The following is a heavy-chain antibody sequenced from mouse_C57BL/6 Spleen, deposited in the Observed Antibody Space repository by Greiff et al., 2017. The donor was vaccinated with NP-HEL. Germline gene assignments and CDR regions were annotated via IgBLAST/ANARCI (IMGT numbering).Heavy chain of an antibody. D-gene: IGHD2-2*01. CDR3: ARDGYPYFAY. V-gene: IGHV3-6*01. CDR1: GYSITSGYY. CDR2: ISYDGSN. J-gene: IGHJ2*01. Sequence: EVQVVESGPGLVKPSQSLSLTCSVTGYSITSGYYWNWIRRFPGNKLEWMGNISYDGSNNYNPSLKNRISITRDTSKNPFFLKLNSVTTEDTATYYCARDGYPYFAYWGQGTTLTVSS.